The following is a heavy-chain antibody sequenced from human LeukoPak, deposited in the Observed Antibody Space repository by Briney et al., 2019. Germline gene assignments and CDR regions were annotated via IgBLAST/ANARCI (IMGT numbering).Heavy chain of an antibody. CDR3: ARGPVIGYFDWLFFDY. J-gene: IGHJ4*02. D-gene: IGHD3-9*01. CDR1: GGSISSGDYY. V-gene: IGHV4-30-4*01. Sequence: PSKTLSLTCTVSGGSISSGDYYWSWIRQPPGKGLEWIGYIYYSGSTYYNPSLKSRVTISVDTSKNQFSLKLSSVTAADTAVYYCARGPVIGYFDWLFFDYWGQGTQVTVSS. CDR2: IYYSGST.